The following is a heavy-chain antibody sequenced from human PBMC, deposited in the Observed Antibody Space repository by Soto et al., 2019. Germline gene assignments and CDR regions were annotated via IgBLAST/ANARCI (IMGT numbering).Heavy chain of an antibody. J-gene: IGHJ5*02. CDR3: ARHGGTFDP. CDR1: GFIVSDYD. V-gene: IGHV3-11*01. D-gene: IGHD1-7*01. Sequence: QMQLVESGGGLVKPGGSLRLSCAASGFIVSDYDMTWIRQAPGKGLEWVSCITTGGTAMYYTGSMKGRFTISRDNAKTSVYLQMNNLRDEDTAIYYCARHGGTFDPWGQGTLVSVSS. CDR2: ITTGGTAM.